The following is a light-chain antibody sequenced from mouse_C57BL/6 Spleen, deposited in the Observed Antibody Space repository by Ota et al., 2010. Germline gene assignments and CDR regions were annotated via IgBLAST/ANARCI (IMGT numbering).Light chain of an antibody. CDR3: LQYDEFPLT. CDR1: QDINRY. Sequence: DIKNDPRLHXSMYASLGERVTITCKASQDINRYLSXFQQKPRENTPKTLIYRANRLVDGVPSRFSGSGSGQDYSLTISSLEYEDMGIYYCLQYDEFPLTFGAGTKLELK. CDR2: RAN. V-gene: IGKV14-111*01. J-gene: IGKJ5*01.